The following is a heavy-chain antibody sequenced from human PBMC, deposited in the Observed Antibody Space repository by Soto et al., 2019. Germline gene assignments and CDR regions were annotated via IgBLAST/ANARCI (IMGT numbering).Heavy chain of an antibody. CDR3: ARGVRSGSYPYYYYAMDV. D-gene: IGHD1-26*01. CDR2: INPNSGGT. CDR1: GYTFTGYY. Sequence: ASVKVSCKASGYTFTGYYMHWVRQAPGQGLEWMGWINPNSGGTNYAQKFQGWVTMTRDTSISTAYMELSSLRVEDTAVYYCARGVRSGSYPYYYYAMDVWGQGTTVTVSS. J-gene: IGHJ6*02. V-gene: IGHV1-2*04.